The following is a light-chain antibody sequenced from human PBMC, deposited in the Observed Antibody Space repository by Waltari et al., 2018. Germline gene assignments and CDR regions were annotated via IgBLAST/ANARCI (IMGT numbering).Light chain of an antibody. CDR2: DDT. V-gene: IGLV3-21*02. J-gene: IGLJ2*01. Sequence: SYVLTQPPSMSVAPGQTATVTCGGDNIVAKSVHWYQQRAVQAPVLVIFDDTDRPSGIPERVSGSNSDNTATLTIKRVEAGDEADYFCQVWAQSDHRVVFGGGTRLTVL. CDR3: QVWAQSDHRVV. CDR1: NIVAKS.